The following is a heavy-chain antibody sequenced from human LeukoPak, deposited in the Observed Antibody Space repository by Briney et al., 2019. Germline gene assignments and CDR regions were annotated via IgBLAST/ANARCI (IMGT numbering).Heavy chain of an antibody. CDR1: GGSFSGYY. J-gene: IGHJ4*02. D-gene: IGHD6-6*01. CDR3: ARALLGDSSSSTKNDY. CDR2: INHSGST. V-gene: IGHV4-34*01. Sequence: SETLSLTCAVYGGSFSGYYWSWIRQPPGKGLEWIGEINHSGSTNYNPSLKSRVTISVDTSKNQFSLKLSSVTAADTAVYYCARALLGDSSSSTKNDYWGQGTPVTVSS.